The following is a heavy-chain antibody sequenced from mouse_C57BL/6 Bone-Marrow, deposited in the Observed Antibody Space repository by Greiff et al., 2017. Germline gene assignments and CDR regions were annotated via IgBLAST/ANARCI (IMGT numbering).Heavy chain of an antibody. Sequence: QVQLQQPGAELVMPGASVKLSCKASGYTFTSYWMHWVKQRPGQGLEWIGEIDPSDSYTNYNQKFKGKSTLTVDKSSSTADMQLSSLTSEDSAVYYCARWGQLDYGGQGTTLTVSS. V-gene: IGHV1-69*01. CDR2: IDPSDSYT. CDR3: ARWGQLDY. J-gene: IGHJ2*01. CDR1: GYTFTSYW.